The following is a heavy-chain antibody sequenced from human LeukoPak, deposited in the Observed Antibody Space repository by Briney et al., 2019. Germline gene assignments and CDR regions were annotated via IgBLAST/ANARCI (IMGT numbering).Heavy chain of an antibody. Sequence: GGSLRLSCAASGFTFSSYVMSWVRQAPGKGLEWVSAISGSGGSTYYADSVKGRFTISRDNSKNTLFLQMNSLRAEDTAVYYCAKGAELKYDILTGSHAPFDYWGQGTLVTVSS. V-gene: IGHV3-23*01. CDR2: ISGSGGST. D-gene: IGHD3-9*01. CDR3: AKGAELKYDILTGSHAPFDY. CDR1: GFTFSSYV. J-gene: IGHJ4*02.